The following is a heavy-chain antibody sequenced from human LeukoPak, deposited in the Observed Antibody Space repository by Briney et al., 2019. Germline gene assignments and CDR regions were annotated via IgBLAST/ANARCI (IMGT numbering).Heavy chain of an antibody. Sequence: GESLKISCKGSGYRFTSYWIGWVRQMPGKGLEWMGIIYPGDSDTRYSPSFQGQVTISADRSITTAYLQWSSLKASDTAMYYCARREGTWSYSYWGQGTLVTVSS. J-gene: IGHJ4*02. V-gene: IGHV5-51*01. D-gene: IGHD3-10*01. CDR1: GYRFTSYW. CDR2: IYPGDSDT. CDR3: ARREGTWSYSY.